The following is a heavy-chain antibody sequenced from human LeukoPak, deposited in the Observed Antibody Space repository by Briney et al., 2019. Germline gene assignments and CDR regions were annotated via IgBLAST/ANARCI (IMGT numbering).Heavy chain of an antibody. CDR3: ARRRYSSSWYSHFDY. CDR1: GGSISSSSYY. CDR2: IYYSGST. J-gene: IGHJ4*02. D-gene: IGHD6-13*01. Sequence: KASETLSLTCTVSGGSISSSSYYWGWIRQPPGKGLEWIGSIYYSGSTNYNPSLKSRVTISVDTSKNQFSLKLSSVTAADTAVYYCARRRYSSSWYSHFDYWGQGTLVTVSS. V-gene: IGHV4-39*07.